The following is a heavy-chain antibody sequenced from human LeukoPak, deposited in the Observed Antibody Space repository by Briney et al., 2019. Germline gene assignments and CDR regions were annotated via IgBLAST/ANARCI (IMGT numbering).Heavy chain of an antibody. J-gene: IGHJ3*01. CDR3: AKAPNSGGNCYDASDV. Sequence: PGGSLRLSCAASGFTFSSYAMSWVRQAPGKGLEWVSAISGSGGSTYYADSVKGRFTISRDNSKITLYLQMDSLRAEDTAMYYCAKAPNSGGNCYDASDVWGQGTMVTVSS. CDR2: ISGSGGST. D-gene: IGHD2-15*01. V-gene: IGHV3-23*01. CDR1: GFTFSSYA.